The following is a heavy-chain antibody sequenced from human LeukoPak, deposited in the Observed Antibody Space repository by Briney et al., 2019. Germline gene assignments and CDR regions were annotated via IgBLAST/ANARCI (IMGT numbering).Heavy chain of an antibody. D-gene: IGHD2-2*01. V-gene: IGHV3-30-3*01. CDR2: ISYDGSNK. CDR3: ASSTYQLLQGNYFDY. Sequence: GGSLRLSCAASGFTFSSYAMHWVRQAPGKGLEWVAVISYDGSNKYYADSVKGRFTISRDNSKNTLYLQMNSLRAEGTAVYYCASSTYQLLQGNYFDYWGQGTLVTVSS. J-gene: IGHJ4*02. CDR1: GFTFSSYA.